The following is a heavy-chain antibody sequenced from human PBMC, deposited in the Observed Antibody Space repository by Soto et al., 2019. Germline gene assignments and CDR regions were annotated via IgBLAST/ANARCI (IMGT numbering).Heavy chain of an antibody. Sequence: PSETLSLTCAVYGGSFRGYYWSWIRPPPGKGLEWIGEINHSGSTNYNPSLKSRVTISVDTSKDQFSLKLSSVTAADTAVYYCARKSVVVPAAIGNWFDPWGQGTLGTVSS. J-gene: IGHJ5*02. CDR3: ARKSVVVPAAIGNWFDP. V-gene: IGHV4-34*01. CDR1: GGSFRGYY. D-gene: IGHD2-2*02. CDR2: INHSGST.